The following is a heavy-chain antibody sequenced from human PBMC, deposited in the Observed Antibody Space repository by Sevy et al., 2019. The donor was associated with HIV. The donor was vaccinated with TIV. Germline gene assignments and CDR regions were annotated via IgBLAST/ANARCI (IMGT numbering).Heavy chain of an antibody. D-gene: IGHD3-22*01. Sequence: SETLSLTCTVSGGSISSSSYYWGWIRQPPGKGLEWIGSIYYSGSTYYNPSLKSRFTISVDTSKNQLSLKLSSVTAADTAVYYCARSLSYYDSSGYYHTYYFDYWGQGTLVTVSS. CDR1: GGSISSSSYY. CDR3: ARSLSYYDSSGYYHTYYFDY. J-gene: IGHJ4*02. V-gene: IGHV4-39*01. CDR2: IYYSGST.